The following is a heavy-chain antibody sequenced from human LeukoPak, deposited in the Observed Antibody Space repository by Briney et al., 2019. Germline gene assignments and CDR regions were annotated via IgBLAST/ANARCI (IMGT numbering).Heavy chain of an antibody. CDR2: IYHSGST. D-gene: IGHD3-22*01. CDR1: GYSISSGYY. V-gene: IGHV4-38-2*01. J-gene: IGHJ4*02. Sequence: PSETLSLTCAVSGYSISSGYYWGWIRQPPGKGLEWIGSIYHSGSTYYNPSLKSRVTISVDTSKNQFSLKLSSVTVADTAVYYCAIHYYDSSGYYGDYWGQGTLVTVSS. CDR3: AIHYYDSSGYYGDY.